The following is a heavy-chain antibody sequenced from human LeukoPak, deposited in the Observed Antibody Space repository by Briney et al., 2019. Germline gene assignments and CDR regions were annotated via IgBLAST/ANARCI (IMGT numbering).Heavy chain of an antibody. CDR3: ANYSIYGAGSVDY. Sequence: GGSLRLSCAASGFTFSSYGMHWVRQAPGKGLEWVAFIRYDGRNKYYADSVKGRFTISRDNSKNTLYLQMNSLRAEDTAVYYCANYSIYGAGSVDYWGQGTLVTVS. CDR2: IRYDGRNK. CDR1: GFTFSSYG. D-gene: IGHD4-11*01. J-gene: IGHJ4*02. V-gene: IGHV3-30*02.